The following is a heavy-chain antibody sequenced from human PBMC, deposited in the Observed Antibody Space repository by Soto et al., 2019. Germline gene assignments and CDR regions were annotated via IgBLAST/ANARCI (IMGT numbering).Heavy chain of an antibody. D-gene: IGHD5-12*01. V-gene: IGHV1-69*08. CDR3: ARDLGGYSGYELAY. CDR1: GGTFSSYT. Sequence: QVQLVQSGAEVKKPGSSVKVPCKASGGTFSSYTISWVRQAPGQGLEWMGRIIPILGIANYAQKFQGRVTITADKSTSTAYMELSSLRSEDTAVYYCARDLGGYSGYELAYWGQGTLVTVSS. CDR2: IIPILGIA. J-gene: IGHJ4*02.